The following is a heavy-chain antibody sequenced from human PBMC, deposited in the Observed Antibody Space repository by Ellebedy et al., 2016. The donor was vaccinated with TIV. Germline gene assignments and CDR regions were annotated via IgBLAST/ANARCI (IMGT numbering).Heavy chain of an antibody. CDR3: ARDNGKSFTDWYFDL. J-gene: IGHJ2*01. V-gene: IGHV3-64*01. CDR1: GFTFSSYA. CDR2: ISSNGGST. D-gene: IGHD3-10*01. Sequence: GESLKISCAASGFTFSSYAMHWVRQAPGQGLEYVSAISSNGGSTYYANSVKGRFTISRDNSKSTLYLQMGSLRAEDMAVYYCARDNGKSFTDWYFDLWGRGTLVTVSS.